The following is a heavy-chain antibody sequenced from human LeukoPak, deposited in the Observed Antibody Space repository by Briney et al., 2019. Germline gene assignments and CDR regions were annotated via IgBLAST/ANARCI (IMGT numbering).Heavy chain of an antibody. Sequence: SETLSLTCTVSGGSISSSSYYWGWIRQPPGKGLEWIGSIYYSGSTYYNPSLKSRVTISVDTSKNQFSLKLSSVTAADTAVYYCARVVQGLPQFDYWGQGTLVTVSS. CDR1: GGSISSSSYY. D-gene: IGHD6-25*01. CDR2: IYYSGST. CDR3: ARVVQGLPQFDY. J-gene: IGHJ4*02. V-gene: IGHV4-39*07.